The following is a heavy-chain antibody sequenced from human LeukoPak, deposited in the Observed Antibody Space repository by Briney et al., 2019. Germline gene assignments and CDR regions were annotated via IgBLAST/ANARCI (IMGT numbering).Heavy chain of an antibody. J-gene: IGHJ5*02. Sequence: ADTLSLICTLSCRSISSFYWSCIRQPRGRGLECIGYIYYGGSPNSNPSLNSRVTTSLNTSNNQFSLKLNSVTTAGTAVYYCVTGRYSYGWYDHWGRGILVTVSS. V-gene: IGHV4-59*07. D-gene: IGHD1-26*01. CDR2: IYYGGSP. CDR1: CRSISSFY. CDR3: VTGRYSYGWYDH.